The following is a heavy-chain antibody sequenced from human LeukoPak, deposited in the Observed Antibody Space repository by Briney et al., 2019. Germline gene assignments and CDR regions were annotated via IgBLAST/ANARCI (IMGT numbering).Heavy chain of an antibody. V-gene: IGHV3-11*05. D-gene: IGHD3-22*01. CDR2: ISSSGSYT. J-gene: IGHJ5*02. Sequence: PGGSLRVSCAASGFTFSDFYMTWIRQAPAKGLEWVSYISSSGSYTNYADSVKGRFTISRDNAKNSLYLQMNSLGAEDTAVYYCARVQRSGIVVNWFDPWGQGTLVIVSS. CDR1: GFTFSDFY. CDR3: ARVQRSGIVVNWFDP.